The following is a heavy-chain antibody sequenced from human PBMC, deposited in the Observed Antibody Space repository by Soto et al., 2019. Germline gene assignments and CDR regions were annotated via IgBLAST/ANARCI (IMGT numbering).Heavy chain of an antibody. Sequence: GGSLRLSCAASGFTFSRYGMSWVRQAPGKGLEWVSAISGSGSSTYYADSVKGRFTISRDNSKNTLFLQMNSLRAEDTALYYYAKVGEMATIGAFDIWGQGTMVTVPS. J-gene: IGHJ3*02. V-gene: IGHV3-23*01. CDR3: AKVGEMATIGAFDI. D-gene: IGHD5-12*01. CDR1: GFTFSRYG. CDR2: ISGSGSST.